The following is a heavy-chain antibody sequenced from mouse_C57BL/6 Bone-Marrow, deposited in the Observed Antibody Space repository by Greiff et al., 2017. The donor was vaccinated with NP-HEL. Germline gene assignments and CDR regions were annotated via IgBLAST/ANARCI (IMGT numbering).Heavy chain of an antibody. CDR2: IRNKANGYTT. CDR1: GFTFTDYY. Sequence: DVHLVESGGGLVQPGGSLSLSCAASGFTFTDYYMSWVRQPPGKALEWLGFIRNKANGYTTEYSASVKGRFTISRDNSQSILYLQMNALRAEDSATYYCARSRYFDYWGQGTTLTVSS. J-gene: IGHJ2*01. V-gene: IGHV7-3*01. CDR3: ARSRYFDY.